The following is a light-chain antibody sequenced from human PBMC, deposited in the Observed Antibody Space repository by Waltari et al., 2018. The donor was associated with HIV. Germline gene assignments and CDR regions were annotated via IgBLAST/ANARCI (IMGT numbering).Light chain of an antibody. V-gene: IGKV3-15*01. Sequence: EIVMTQSPATLSVSPGERATLSCRASQSVNSNLAWYQQTPGQAPRLRIYGASPRATGIPARFSGSGSGTEFTLTISSLQSEDFAVYYCQHYNNWPPWTFGQGTQLEIK. CDR1: QSVNSN. J-gene: IGKJ2*02. CDR2: GAS. CDR3: QHYNNWPPWT.